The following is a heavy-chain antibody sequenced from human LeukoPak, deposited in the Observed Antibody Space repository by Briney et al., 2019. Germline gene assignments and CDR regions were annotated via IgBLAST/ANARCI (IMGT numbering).Heavy chain of an antibody. CDR1: GSNFSGSA. Sequence: GGSLRLSCAASGSNFSGSAMHWVRQASGKWPGWVGRIRSKANSYATAYAASVKGRFTISRDDSKNTAYLQMSRLKTEDTAVYYCTRPDCGLGIVYWGAGKLVTVSS. J-gene: IGHJ4*02. CDR3: TRPDCGLGIVY. CDR2: IRSKANSYAT. D-gene: IGHD3/OR15-3a*01. V-gene: IGHV3-73*01.